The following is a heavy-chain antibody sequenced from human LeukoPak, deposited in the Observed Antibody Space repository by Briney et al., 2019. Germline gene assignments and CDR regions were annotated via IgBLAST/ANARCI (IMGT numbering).Heavy chain of an antibody. Sequence: PGGSLRLSCAASGFTFSSYAMHWVRQAPGKGLEYVSAISSNGGSTYYANSVKGRFTISRDSSKNTLYLQMGSLRAEDMAVYYCARGYCSSTSCWPSYYYYMDVWGKGTTVTVSS. J-gene: IGHJ6*03. CDR1: GFTFSSYA. D-gene: IGHD2-2*01. CDR2: ISSNGGST. CDR3: ARGYCSSTSCWPSYYYYMDV. V-gene: IGHV3-64*01.